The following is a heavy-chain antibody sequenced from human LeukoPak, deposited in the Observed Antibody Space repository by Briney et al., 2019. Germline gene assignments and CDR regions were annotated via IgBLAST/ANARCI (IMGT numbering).Heavy chain of an antibody. V-gene: IGHV4-30-4*07. Sequence: SQTLSLTCAVSGDSISSGDYSWRWIRQPPGKGLEWIGYIYNSGTTNYNPSLKSRVTISVDTSKNQFSLKLSSVTAADTAIYYCARNGDDSSDYYYFDYWGQGTLVTVSS. D-gene: IGHD3-22*01. J-gene: IGHJ4*02. CDR1: GDSISSGDYS. CDR3: ARNGDDSSDYYYFDY. CDR2: IYNSGTT.